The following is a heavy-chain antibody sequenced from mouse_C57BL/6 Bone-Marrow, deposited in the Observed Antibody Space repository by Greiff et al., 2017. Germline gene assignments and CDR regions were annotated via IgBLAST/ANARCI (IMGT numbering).Heavy chain of an antibody. CDR1: GYTFTDYY. Sequence: VQLQQSGPELVKPGASVKISCKASGYTFTDYYMNWVKQSHGKSLEWIGDINPNNGGTSYNQKFKGKATLTVDKSSSTAYMELRSLTSEDSAVYYCARGITTEADYWGQGTSVTVSS. V-gene: IGHV1-26*01. CDR3: ARGITTEADY. J-gene: IGHJ4*01. D-gene: IGHD1-1*01. CDR2: INPNNGGT.